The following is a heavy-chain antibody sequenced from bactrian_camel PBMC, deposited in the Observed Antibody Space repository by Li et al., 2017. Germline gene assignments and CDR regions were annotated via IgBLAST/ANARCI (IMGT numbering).Heavy chain of an antibody. J-gene: IGHJ4*01. CDR3: AALIGGYCYLSGQNHYNY. CDR1: GFTDPSYC. D-gene: IGHD2*01. Sequence: HVQLVESGGGSVQAGGSLRLSCAASGFTDPSYCVGWFRQAPGKEREGVAVVEADGTAYHADSVKGRFTISRDGAKNTFFLQMDNLKPDDTAMYYCAALIGGYCYLSGQNHYNYWGQGTQVTVS. CDR2: VEADGTA. V-gene: IGHV3S55*01.